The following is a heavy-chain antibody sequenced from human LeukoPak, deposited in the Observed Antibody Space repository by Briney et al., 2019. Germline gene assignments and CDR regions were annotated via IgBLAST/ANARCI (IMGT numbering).Heavy chain of an antibody. CDR3: STVGPVWFGELFA. CDR1: GYAFSSYG. CDR2: INPNSGGT. J-gene: IGHJ5*02. Sequence: ASVKVSCKASGYAFSSYGISWVRQAPGQGLVWMGWINPNSGGTNYAQKFQGRVTMTGDPSISTAYVELSRLRSDDTAVYYCSTVGPVWFGELFAWGQGTLVTVSS. D-gene: IGHD3-10*01. V-gene: IGHV1-2*02.